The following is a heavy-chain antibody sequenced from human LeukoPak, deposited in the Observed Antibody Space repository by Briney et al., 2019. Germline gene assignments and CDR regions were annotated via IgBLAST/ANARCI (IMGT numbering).Heavy chain of an antibody. D-gene: IGHD3-16*01. V-gene: IGHV3-23*01. CDR2: ISGSGGIT. CDR1: GFTFSTYA. J-gene: IGHJ3*02. CDR3: ARGGSLGERTDI. Sequence: PGGSLRLSCAASGFTFSTYAMSWVRQAPGKGLEWVSVISGSGGITYYADSLKGRFTISRDKAKNSLYLHMNSLRVEDTAVFYFARGGSLGERTDIWGQGTMVTVSS.